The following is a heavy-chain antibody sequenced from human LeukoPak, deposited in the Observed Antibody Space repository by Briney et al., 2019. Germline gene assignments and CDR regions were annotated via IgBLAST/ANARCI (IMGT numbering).Heavy chain of an antibody. Sequence: TGGSLRLSCAASGFIFGSYGMHWVRQAPGKGLEWVAFTPYHGVSRYYTESVKGRFTISRDNSKSTLYLQMNSLRIEDTAVYCCAKDRHGDYTSDYWGQGTLVIVSS. CDR1: GFIFGSYG. J-gene: IGHJ4*02. D-gene: IGHD4-17*01. CDR3: AKDRHGDYTSDY. CDR2: TPYHGVSR. V-gene: IGHV3-30*02.